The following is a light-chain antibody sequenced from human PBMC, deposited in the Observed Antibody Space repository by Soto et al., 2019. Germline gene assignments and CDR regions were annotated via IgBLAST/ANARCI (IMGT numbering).Light chain of an antibody. CDR1: QSVSSNY. CDR3: QQYGNSPRT. J-gene: IGKJ1*01. Sequence: EIVLTQSPGTLSLSPGERATLSCRASQSVSSNYLAWYQQKPGQAPRLLIYGASTRATGIPDRFSGRGSGAGFTLTISRLEPEDFAVYYCQQYGNSPRTFGQGTKVEIK. V-gene: IGKV3-20*01. CDR2: GAS.